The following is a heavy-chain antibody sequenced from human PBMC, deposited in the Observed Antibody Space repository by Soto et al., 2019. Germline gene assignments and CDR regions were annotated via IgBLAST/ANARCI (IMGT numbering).Heavy chain of an antibody. CDR2: IHGGGSA. J-gene: IGHJ4*02. V-gene: IGHV3-53*01. CDR1: GLSVSNNH. Sequence: VQLVESGGGLIQPGGSLRLSCAASGLSVSNNHMTWVRQAPGKGLEWVSLIHGGGSAYYADSVKGRFTISRDNSKNTLDIKMDRLRAEDTAIYYCAGRLTTAASLDYWGQGTLVTVSS. D-gene: IGHD1-1*01. CDR3: AGRLTTAASLDY.